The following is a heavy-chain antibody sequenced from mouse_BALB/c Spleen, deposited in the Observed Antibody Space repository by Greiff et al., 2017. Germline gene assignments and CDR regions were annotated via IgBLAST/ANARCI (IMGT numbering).Heavy chain of an antibody. Sequence: EVQLVESGGGLVKPGGSLKLSCAASGFTFSDYYMYWVRQTPEKRLEWVATISDGGSYTYYPDSVKGRFTISRDNAKNNLYLQMSSLKSEDTAMYYCARGLRQYYYAMDYWGQGTSVTVSS. J-gene: IGHJ4*01. CDR1: GFTFSDYY. V-gene: IGHV5-4*02. CDR3: ARGLRQYYYAMDY. CDR2: ISDGGSYT. D-gene: IGHD2-4*01.